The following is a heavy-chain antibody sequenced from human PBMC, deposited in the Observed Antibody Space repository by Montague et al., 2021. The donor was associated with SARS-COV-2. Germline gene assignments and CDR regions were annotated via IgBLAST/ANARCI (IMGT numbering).Heavy chain of an antibody. CDR1: GGSISSYY. J-gene: IGHJ6*02. Sequence: SETLSLTCTVSGGSISSYYWTWIRQPPGKGLEWIGYIYYTGSTNYNPSLESRVTISLDTSKNQFSLKLSSVTAADTAVYYCARGHYGGRKDYYYGVDVWGQGTTVTVSS. CDR3: ARGHYGGRKDYYYGVDV. V-gene: IGHV4-59*13. D-gene: IGHD4-23*01. CDR2: IYYTGST.